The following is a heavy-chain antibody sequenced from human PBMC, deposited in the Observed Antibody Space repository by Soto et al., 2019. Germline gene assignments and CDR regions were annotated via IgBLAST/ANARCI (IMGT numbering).Heavy chain of an antibody. D-gene: IGHD6-6*01. CDR2: ISSNGVGT. CDR3: ARRARPDFYYMHV. Sequence: EVQLAESGGGLAQPGGSLRLSCAASGFTLSGYAMDWVRQAPGKGLEYVSGISSNGVGTYYANSVQGRFTISRDNSKNTVYLQMGSLRPEDMAVYYCARRARPDFYYMHVWGKWTTVTVSS. V-gene: IGHV3-64*01. J-gene: IGHJ6*03. CDR1: GFTLSGYA.